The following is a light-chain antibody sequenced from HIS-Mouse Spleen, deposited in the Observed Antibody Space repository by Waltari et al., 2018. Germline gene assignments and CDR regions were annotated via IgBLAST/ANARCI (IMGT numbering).Light chain of an antibody. CDR1: NIGSKS. Sequence: SDVLTQPPSVSVAPGKTARITWGGNNIGSKSVHWYQQKPGQAPVLVVYDDSDRPSGIPERFSGSNSGNTATLTISRVEAGDEADYYCQVWDSSSDHVVFGGGTKLTVL. CDR3: QVWDSSSDHVV. CDR2: DDS. V-gene: IGLV3-21*03. J-gene: IGLJ2*01.